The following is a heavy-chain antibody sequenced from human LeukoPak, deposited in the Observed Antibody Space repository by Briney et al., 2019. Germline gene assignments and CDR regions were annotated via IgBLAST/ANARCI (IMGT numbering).Heavy chain of an antibody. CDR3: ARDSGFGELVTYYFDY. CDR2: IWYDGSTK. CDR1: GFNFSNYA. D-gene: IGHD3-10*01. Sequence: GGSLRLSCAASGFNFSNYAMHWVRQVPGKGREWVAVIWYDGSTKFYANYVKGRFTVSRDNSKNTLYLQMNILRPEDTAIYYCARDSGFGELVTYYFDYWGQGTLVTASS. V-gene: IGHV3-33*01. J-gene: IGHJ4*02.